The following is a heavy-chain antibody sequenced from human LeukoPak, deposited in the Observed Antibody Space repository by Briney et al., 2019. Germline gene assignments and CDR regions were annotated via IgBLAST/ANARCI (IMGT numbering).Heavy chain of an antibody. CDR2: IYTSGST. J-gene: IGHJ4*02. CDR3: ARTSRQRGNMVRGVYYFDY. CDR1: GGSISSGSYY. D-gene: IGHD3-10*01. V-gene: IGHV4-61*02. Sequence: SETLSLTCTVSGGSISSGSYYWSWIRQPAGKGLEWIGRIYTSGSTNYNPSLKSRVTISVDTSKNQFSLKLSSVTAADTAVYYCARTSRQRGNMVRGVYYFDYWGQGTPVTVSS.